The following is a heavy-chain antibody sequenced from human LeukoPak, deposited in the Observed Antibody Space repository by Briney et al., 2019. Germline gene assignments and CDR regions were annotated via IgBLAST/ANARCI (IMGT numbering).Heavy chain of an antibody. V-gene: IGHV3-15*01. CDR1: GFTFSNAG. Sequence: PGGSLRLSCAASGFTFSNAGMSWVRQAPGKGLEWVGRIKSKTGGVVTYYAAPVKGRFTISREDTTTTLYLKMKSLKTEDTAVLYCTTEGAVRGVACFDYWGQGALVTVSS. D-gene: IGHD3-10*01. CDR3: TTEGAVRGVACFDY. J-gene: IGHJ4*02. CDR2: IKSKTGGVVT.